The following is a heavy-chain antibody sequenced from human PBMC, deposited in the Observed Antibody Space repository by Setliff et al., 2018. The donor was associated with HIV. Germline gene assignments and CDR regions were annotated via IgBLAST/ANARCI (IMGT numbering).Heavy chain of an antibody. V-gene: IGHV4-59*11. D-gene: IGHD1-1*01. CDR3: ASAGSGTRAPPRY. CDR1: GGSISGHY. CDR2: MFSSGSA. J-gene: IGHJ4*02. Sequence: PSETLSLTCSVSGGSISGHYWGWVRQPPGKGLEWIGYMFSSGSAQYNSSLQSRVSMSADTSKNQFSLKLTSVTAADTAVYYCASAGSGTRAPPRYWGQGTLVTVSS.